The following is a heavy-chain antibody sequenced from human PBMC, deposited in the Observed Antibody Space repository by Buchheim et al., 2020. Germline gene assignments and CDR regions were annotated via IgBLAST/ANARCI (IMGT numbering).Heavy chain of an antibody. CDR3: ASTYSRSSRLGWFDP. CDR2: IYNSGYT. V-gene: IGHV4-31*03. CDR1: GASFSSGSYY. Sequence: QVQLQESGPGLVKPSQTLSLTCTVSGASFSSGSYYWSWIRQHPGKGLEWIGYIYNSGYTYYNPSLESRVNISVDTSKNQSSLRLSSVTAADTAMFYCASTYSRSSRLGWFDPWGQGTL. D-gene: IGHD6-6*01. J-gene: IGHJ5*02.